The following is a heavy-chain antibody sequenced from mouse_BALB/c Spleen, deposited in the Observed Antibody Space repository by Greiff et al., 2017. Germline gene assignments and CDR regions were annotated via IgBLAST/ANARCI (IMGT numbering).Heavy chain of an antibody. CDR3: ARDLGPHFDY. CDR2: IRNKANGYTT. CDR1: GFTFTDYY. Sequence: EVMLVESGGGLVQPGGSLRLSCATSGFTFTDYYMSWVRQPPGKALEWLGFIRNKANGYTTEYSASVKGRFTISRDNSQSILYLQMNTLRAEDSATYYCARDLGPHFDYWGQGTTLTVSS. J-gene: IGHJ2*01. D-gene: IGHD4-1*01. V-gene: IGHV7-3*02.